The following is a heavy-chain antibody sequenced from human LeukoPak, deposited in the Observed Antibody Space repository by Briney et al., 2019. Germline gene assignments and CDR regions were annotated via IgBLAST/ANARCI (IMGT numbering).Heavy chain of an antibody. V-gene: IGHV3-21*01. J-gene: IGHJ3*02. CDR3: ARDPLKRAFDI. CDR2: ISSSSSYI. CDR1: GLTFSSYS. Sequence: PGGSLRLSCTASGLTFSSYSMNWVRQAPGKGLEWVSSISSSSSYIYYADSVKGRFTIYRDNAKNSLYLQMHSLRAEDTAVYYCARDPLKRAFDIWGQGTMVTVSS.